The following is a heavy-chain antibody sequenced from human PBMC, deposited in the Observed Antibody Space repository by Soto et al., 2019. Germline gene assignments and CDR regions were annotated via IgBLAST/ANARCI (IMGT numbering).Heavy chain of an antibody. CDR3: ARNGGSYSFDY. CDR2: NSYSGST. D-gene: IGHD1-26*01. CDR1: GVSTTSYY. V-gene: IGHV4-59*08. J-gene: IGHJ4*02. Sequence: QVQLQESGPGLVKPSETLSLTCTVTGVSTTSYYWSWLRQPPGKGLEWIGYNSYSGSTDYNPSLKSRVTISVDPSKNQCSLKLSSASAADTDVYYCARNGGSYSFDYWGQGTLVTVSS.